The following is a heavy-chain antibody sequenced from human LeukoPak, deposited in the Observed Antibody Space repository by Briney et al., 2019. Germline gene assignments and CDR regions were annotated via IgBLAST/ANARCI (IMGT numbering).Heavy chain of an antibody. CDR2: INHSGST. J-gene: IGHJ4*02. D-gene: IGHD3-9*01. Sequence: GSLRLSCAASGFTFSSYAMSWVRQPPGKGLEWIGEINHSGSTNYNPSLKSRVTISVDTSKNQFSLELSSVTAADTAVYYSARGRGLTGSYYFDYWGQGTLVTVSS. CDR3: ARGRGLTGSYYFDY. CDR1: GFTFSSYA. V-gene: IGHV4-34*01.